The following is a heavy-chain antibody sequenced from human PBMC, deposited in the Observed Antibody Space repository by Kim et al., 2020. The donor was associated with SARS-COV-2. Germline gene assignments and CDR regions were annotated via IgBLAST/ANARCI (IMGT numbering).Heavy chain of an antibody. CDR1: GGSFSGYY. CDR2: INHSGST. V-gene: IGHV4-34*01. CDR3: ARGQRGSARPYYYYYYMDV. J-gene: IGHJ6*03. Sequence: SETLSLTCAVYGGSFSGYYWSWIRQPPGKGLEWIGEINHSGSTNYNPSLKSRVTISVDTSKNQFSLKLSSVTAADTAVYYCARGQRGSARPYYYYYYMDVWGKGTTVTVSS. D-gene: IGHD6-6*01.